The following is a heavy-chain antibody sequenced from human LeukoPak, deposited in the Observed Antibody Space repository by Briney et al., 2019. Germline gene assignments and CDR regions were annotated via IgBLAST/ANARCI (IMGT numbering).Heavy chain of an antibody. Sequence: GGSLRLSCAASGFTFSSYWMSWVRQAPGKGLEWVANIKQDGSEKYYVDSVKGRFTISRDNAKNSLYLQMNSLRAEDTAVYYCARAEGAPSRYDFWSGHHKTAYYFDYWGQGTLVTVSS. CDR3: ARAEGAPSRYDFWSGHHKTAYYFDY. CDR1: GFTFSSYW. CDR2: IKQDGSEK. V-gene: IGHV3-7*01. D-gene: IGHD3-3*01. J-gene: IGHJ4*02.